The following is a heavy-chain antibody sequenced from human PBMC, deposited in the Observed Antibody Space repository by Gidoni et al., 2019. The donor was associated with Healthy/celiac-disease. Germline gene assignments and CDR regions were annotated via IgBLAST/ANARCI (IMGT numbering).Heavy chain of an antibody. Sequence: EVQLVESGGGLVQPGGSLRLACAASGLTFSSYEMNWVRQAPGKGLEWVSYISSSGSTIYYADSVKGRFTISRDNAKNSLYLQMNSLRAEDTAVYYCAKRITIFGDADYWGQGTLVTVSS. J-gene: IGHJ4*02. CDR3: AKRITIFGDADY. V-gene: IGHV3-48*03. CDR2: ISSSGSTI. D-gene: IGHD3-3*01. CDR1: GLTFSSYE.